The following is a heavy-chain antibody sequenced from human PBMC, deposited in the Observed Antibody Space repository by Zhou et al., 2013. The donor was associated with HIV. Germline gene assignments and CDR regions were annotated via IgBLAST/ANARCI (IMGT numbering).Heavy chain of an antibody. J-gene: IGHJ4*02. D-gene: IGHD6-19*01. CDR2: ISAYNGNT. CDR1: GYTFTSYG. CDR3: ARDNRYAEGIAVAYFYYFDY. Sequence: QVQLVQSGAEVKKPGASVKVSCKASGYTFTSYGISWVRQAPGQGLEWMGWISAYNGNTNYAQKLQGRVTMTTDTSTSTAYMELRSLRSDDTAVYYCARDNRYAEGIAVAYFYYFDYWGQGTLVTVSS. V-gene: IGHV1-18*01.